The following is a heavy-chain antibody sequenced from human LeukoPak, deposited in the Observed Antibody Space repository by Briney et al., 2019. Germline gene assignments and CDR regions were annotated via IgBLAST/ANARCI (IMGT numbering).Heavy chain of an antibody. J-gene: IGHJ4*02. Sequence: GGSLRLSCAASDFTFSDHHMDWVRQAPGEGLEWIARIRNKARRYTTEYAASVNGRFTISRDDSENSLYLQMDSLKTEDTAVYYCARSPLGIAPFDSWGQGTLVAVSS. CDR2: IRNKARRYTT. CDR3: ARSPLGIAPFDS. CDR1: DFTFSDHH. V-gene: IGHV3-72*01. D-gene: IGHD7-27*01.